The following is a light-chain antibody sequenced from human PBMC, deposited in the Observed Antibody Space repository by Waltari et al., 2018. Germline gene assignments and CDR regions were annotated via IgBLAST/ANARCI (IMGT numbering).Light chain of an antibody. V-gene: IGKV1-12*01. Sequence: DIQMTQSPSSVSASVGDRVTITCRASQGISSWLAWLQQKPGKAPKLLIYAASSLQSVVPSRFSGSGSGTDFTLTISSLQPEDFATYYCQQANSFPLTFGQGTRLEIK. CDR2: AAS. J-gene: IGKJ5*01. CDR3: QQANSFPLT. CDR1: QGISSW.